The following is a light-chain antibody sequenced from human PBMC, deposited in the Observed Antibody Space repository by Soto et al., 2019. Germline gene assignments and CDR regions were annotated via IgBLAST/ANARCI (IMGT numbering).Light chain of an antibody. CDR2: GAS. V-gene: IGKV3-20*01. J-gene: IGKJ2*01. Sequence: EIMLTQSPGTLSLSPGEGATLSCRASQSVYNNYLAWYQQKPGQAPRLLISGASIRATGIPDRFSGSGSGTDFTLTISRLESEDFAVYYCQRYGSSPPHTFGQGTKLEIK. CDR1: QSVYNNY. CDR3: QRYGSSPPHT.